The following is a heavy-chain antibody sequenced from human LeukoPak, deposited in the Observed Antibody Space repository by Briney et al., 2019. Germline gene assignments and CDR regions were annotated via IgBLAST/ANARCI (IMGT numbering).Heavy chain of an antibody. CDR2: MNPNSGNT. D-gene: IGHD3-16*02. Sequence: PWASVKVSCKASGYTFTSYDINWVRQATGQGLEWMGWMNPNSGNTGYAQKFQGRVTITRNTSISTAYMELSSLRSEDTAVYYCARVGGVRRFYDYVWGSYRYTSFDYWGQGTLVTVSS. CDR3: ARVGGVRRFYDYVWGSYRYTSFDY. CDR1: GYTFTSYD. V-gene: IGHV1-8*03. J-gene: IGHJ4*02.